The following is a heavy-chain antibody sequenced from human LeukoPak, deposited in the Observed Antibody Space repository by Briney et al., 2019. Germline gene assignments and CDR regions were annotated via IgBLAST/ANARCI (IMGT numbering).Heavy chain of an antibody. CDR2: ISSSSSYI. CDR3: ARSYCGGDCATDY. D-gene: IGHD2-21*02. V-gene: IGHV3-21*01. Sequence: GGSLRLSCAASGFTFSSYAMSWVRQAPGKGLEWVSSISSSSSYIYYADSVKGRFTISRDNSMNTLYLQMNSLRAEDTAVYYCARSYCGGDCATDYWGQGTLVTVSS. CDR1: GFTFSSYA. J-gene: IGHJ4*02.